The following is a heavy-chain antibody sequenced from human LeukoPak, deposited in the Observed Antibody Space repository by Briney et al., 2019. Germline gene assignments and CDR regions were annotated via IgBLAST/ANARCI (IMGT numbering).Heavy chain of an antibody. CDR1: GFTFSRYA. D-gene: IGHD3-10*01. V-gene: IGHV3-30-3*01. CDR3: ARDGAAARGVIIYYFDY. CDR2: ISNDGSNK. Sequence: GRSLRPSCAASGFTFSRYALHWVRQAPGKGLEWVAVISNDGSNKYYTDSVKGRFTISRDNSKDSLYLQMNSLRPEDTAVYYCARDGAAARGVIIYYFDYWGQGTLVTVSA. J-gene: IGHJ4*02.